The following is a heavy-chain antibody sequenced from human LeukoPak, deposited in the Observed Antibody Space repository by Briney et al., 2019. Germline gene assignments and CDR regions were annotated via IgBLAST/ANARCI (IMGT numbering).Heavy chain of an antibody. CDR1: GFTFSSYS. D-gene: IGHD3-10*02. CDR2: LSSSSSYM. J-gene: IGHJ6*04. Sequence: GGSLRLSCAASGFTFSSYSMNWVRQAPGKGLEWVSSLSSSSSYMYYADSVKGRFTISRDNAKNSLYLQMNSLRAEDTAVYYCAELGITMIGGVWGKGTTVTTSS. V-gene: IGHV3-21*01. CDR3: AELGITMIGGV.